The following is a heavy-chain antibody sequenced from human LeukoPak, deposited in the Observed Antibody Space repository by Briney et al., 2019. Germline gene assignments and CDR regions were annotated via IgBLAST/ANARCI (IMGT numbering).Heavy chain of an antibody. CDR1: GYSFTSYW. J-gene: IGHJ4*02. V-gene: IGHV5-51*01. CDR3: ARSSPIWFGELSTLDY. Sequence: GESLKISCKGSGYSFTSYWIGWVRQMPGKGLEWMGIICPGDSDTRYSPSFQGQVTISADKSISTAYLQWSSLKASDTAMYYCARSSPIWFGELSTLDYWGQGTLVTVSS. D-gene: IGHD3-10*01. CDR2: ICPGDSDT.